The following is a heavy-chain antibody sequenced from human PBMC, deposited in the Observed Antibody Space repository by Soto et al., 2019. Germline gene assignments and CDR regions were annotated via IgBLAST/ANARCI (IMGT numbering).Heavy chain of an antibody. CDR3: ARDLGGWPDY. J-gene: IGHJ4*02. V-gene: IGHV1-3*01. Sequence: QVQLVQSGAEVKKPGASVKVSCKASGYTFTSYAIHWVRQAPGQRLEWMGWINAGNGNTKYSQKFQDRVTITRDTAASTAYMELSSLRSEDTAVYYCARDLGGWPDYGGQGTLVPVSS. CDR1: GYTFTSYA. D-gene: IGHD6-19*01. CDR2: INAGNGNT.